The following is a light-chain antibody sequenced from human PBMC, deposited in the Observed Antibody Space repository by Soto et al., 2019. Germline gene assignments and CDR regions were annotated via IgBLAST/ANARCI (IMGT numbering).Light chain of an antibody. CDR3: QQYNKWPLT. V-gene: IGKV3-15*01. J-gene: IGKJ4*01. CDR1: QSVSSN. Sequence: EIVMTQSPATLSVSPGERATLSCRASQSVSSNLAWYQQKPGQAPRLLIYHASTRATGIPARFSGSGSGTEFPLTISSLQSEAFAIHYSQQYNKWPLTFGGGTKVEIK. CDR2: HAS.